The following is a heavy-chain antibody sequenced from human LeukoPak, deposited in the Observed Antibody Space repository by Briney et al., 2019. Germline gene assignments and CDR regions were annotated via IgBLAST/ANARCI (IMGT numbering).Heavy chain of an antibody. CDR2: INPNSGGT. Sequence: VKVSCKASGYTFTGYYMHWVRQAPGRGLEWMGWINPNSGGTNYAQKFQGRVTMTRDTSISTAYMELSRLRSDDTAVYYCARSYYYDSSGYYPTLDYWGQGTLVTVSS. CDR3: ARSYYYDSSGYYPTLDY. D-gene: IGHD3-22*01. V-gene: IGHV1-2*02. J-gene: IGHJ4*02. CDR1: GYTFTGYY.